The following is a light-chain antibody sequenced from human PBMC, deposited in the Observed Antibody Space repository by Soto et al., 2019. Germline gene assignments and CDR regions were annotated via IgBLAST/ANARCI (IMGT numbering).Light chain of an antibody. CDR2: KVF. CDR3: MQNTHWART. V-gene: IGKV2-30*02. Sequence: DVVMTQSPPSLPVTLGQPASISCSSSQSLVHSNGNTYLSWFQQRPGQSPRRPIYKVFNRDSGVHARFSCSGASTDFTLKISRVEAEDVGVYYCMQNTHWARTFGGGTKVEIK. J-gene: IGKJ4*01. CDR1: QSLVHSNGNTY.